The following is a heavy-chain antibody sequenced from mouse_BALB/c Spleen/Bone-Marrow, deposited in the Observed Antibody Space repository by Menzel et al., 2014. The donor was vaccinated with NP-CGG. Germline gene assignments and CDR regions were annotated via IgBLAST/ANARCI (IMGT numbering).Heavy chain of an antibody. D-gene: IGHD2-1*01. CDR1: GDSITSGY. CDR2: ISYSGST. Sequence: EVKLMESGPSLVKPSQPLSLPCSVTGDSITSGYWNWIRNFPGNKLEYMGHISYSGSTYYNPSLKSRISITRDTSKNQFYLQLNSVTTEDTATYYCARRGYGKHFDVWGAGTTVTVSS. V-gene: IGHV3-8*02. J-gene: IGHJ1*01. CDR3: ARRGYGKHFDV.